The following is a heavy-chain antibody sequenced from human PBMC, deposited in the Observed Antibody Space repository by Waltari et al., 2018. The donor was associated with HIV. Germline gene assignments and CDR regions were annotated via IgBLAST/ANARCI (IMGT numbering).Heavy chain of an antibody. J-gene: IGHJ5*02. Sequence: EVQLVESGGGLVQPGGSLRLSCAASGFTFSSYWMHWVRQAPGKGLVRVSRITSDGSSTSYADSVKGRFTISRDNAKNTLYLQMNSLRAEDTAVYYCARESEGYYASGTGNWFDPWGQGTLVTVSS. V-gene: IGHV3-74*01. CDR1: GFTFSSYW. D-gene: IGHD3-10*01. CDR2: ITSDGSST. CDR3: ARESEGYYASGTGNWFDP.